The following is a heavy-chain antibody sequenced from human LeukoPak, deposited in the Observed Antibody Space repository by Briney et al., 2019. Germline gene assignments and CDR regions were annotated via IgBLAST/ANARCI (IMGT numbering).Heavy chain of an antibody. J-gene: IGHJ4*02. CDR1: GGSVSRSPYY. CDR2: IYYSGST. V-gene: IGHV4-39*07. CDR3: AREPGN. Sequence: SETLSLTCTVSGGSVSRSPYYWGWIRQPPGKGLEWIGNIYYSGSTYYNPSLKSRVTISVDTSKNQFSLKLSSVTAADTAVYYCAREPGNWGQGTLVTVSS.